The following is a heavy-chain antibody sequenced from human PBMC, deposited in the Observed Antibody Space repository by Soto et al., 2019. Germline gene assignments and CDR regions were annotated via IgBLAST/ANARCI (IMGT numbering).Heavy chain of an antibody. Sequence: ASVKVSCKASGYTFTSYAIHWVRQAPGQRLEWMGWINAGNGNTKYSQKFQGRVTITRDTSASTAYMELSSLRSEDTAVYYCARGFPSTAMVSYWGQGTLVTVSS. CDR3: ARGFPSTAMVSY. CDR1: GYTFTSYA. J-gene: IGHJ4*02. D-gene: IGHD5-18*01. V-gene: IGHV1-3*01. CDR2: INAGNGNT.